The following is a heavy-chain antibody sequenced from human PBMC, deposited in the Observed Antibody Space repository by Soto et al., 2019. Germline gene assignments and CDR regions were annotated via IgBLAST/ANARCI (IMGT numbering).Heavy chain of an antibody. J-gene: IGHJ4*02. Sequence: GGSLRLSCVTSGFTFSDYTMSWVRQAPGKGLVWLSYIYSSGSPIYYADSVKGRFTISRDNDKSILYLQMSSLRDEDTAVYYCARGGALRRTPVDHWRQGTLVTVSS. CDR2: IYSSGSPI. CDR1: GFTFSDYT. CDR3: ARGGALRRTPVDH. V-gene: IGHV3-48*02. D-gene: IGHD4-17*01.